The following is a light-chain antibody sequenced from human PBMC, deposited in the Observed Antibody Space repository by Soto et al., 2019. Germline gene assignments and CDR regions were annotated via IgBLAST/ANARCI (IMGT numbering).Light chain of an antibody. CDR3: QQLNGSPYT. CDR1: QGLSTY. CDR2: AVS. Sequence: DIQLTQSPSFMSASVGDRVTITCRTSQGLSTYLAWYQQKPGKAPKLLLYAVSTLQSGVPSRFSGSGSGTEFTLTISSLQPEDYATYFCQQLNGSPYTFGHGTKLEIK. V-gene: IGKV1-9*01. J-gene: IGKJ2*01.